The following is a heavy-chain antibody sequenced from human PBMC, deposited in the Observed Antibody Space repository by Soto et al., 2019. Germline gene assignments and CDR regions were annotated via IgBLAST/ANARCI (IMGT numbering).Heavy chain of an antibody. J-gene: IGHJ6*02. D-gene: IGHD4-17*01. Sequence: QITLKESGPTLVKPTQTLTLTCTFSGFSLSVSEVGVGCIRQPPGKALEWLALIYWDDDKRYSPSLRSRLTITKDTSKNQVVLTMTNMDPVDTATYYCAHTDYAGGGSNYGMDVWGQGITVTVSS. CDR1: GFSLSVSEVG. CDR3: AHTDYAGGGSNYGMDV. V-gene: IGHV2-5*02. CDR2: IYWDDDK.